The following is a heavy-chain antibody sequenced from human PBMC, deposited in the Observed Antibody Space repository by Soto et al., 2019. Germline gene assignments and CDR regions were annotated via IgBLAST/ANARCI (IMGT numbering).Heavy chain of an antibody. D-gene: IGHD4-17*01. J-gene: IGHJ4*02. CDR2: ISSSGST. CDR1: GGSISGTTYF. Sequence: QLQLQESGPGLVKPSETLSLTCAVSGGSISGTTYFWGWIRQPPGKGLEWIGSISSSGSTYNNPSLKSRVTMSVETSKNQFSLTLRYVTAADTAVYFCARPWGDYGAPHPCDYWGQGTLVTVSS. V-gene: IGHV4-39*01. CDR3: ARPWGDYGAPHPCDY.